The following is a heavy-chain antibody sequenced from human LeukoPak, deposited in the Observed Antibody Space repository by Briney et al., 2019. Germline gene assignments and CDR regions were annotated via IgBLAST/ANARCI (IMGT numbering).Heavy chain of an antibody. J-gene: IGHJ5*02. CDR3: ARAPTLIAARRGFWFDP. V-gene: IGHV1-8*01. D-gene: IGHD6-6*01. CDR1: GYTFTSYD. Sequence: ASVKVSCKASGYTFTSYDINWVRQATGQGLEWMGWMNPNSGNTGYAQKFQGRVTMTRNTPISTAYMELSSLRSEDTAVYYCARAPTLIAARRGFWFDPWGQGTLVTVSS. CDR2: MNPNSGNT.